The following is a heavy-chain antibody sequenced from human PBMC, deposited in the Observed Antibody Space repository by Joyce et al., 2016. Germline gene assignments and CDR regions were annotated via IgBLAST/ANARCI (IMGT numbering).Heavy chain of an antibody. D-gene: IGHD2-15*01. V-gene: IGHV5-10-1*01. CDR3: ARPRYCSGGSCLNWFDP. Sequence: EVQLVQSGAEVKKPGESLRISCKGSGYSFTSYWINWVRQMPGKGLEWMGRIDPSDSYTNYSPSFQGNGTISADKSISTAYLQWSSLKASDTAMYYCARPRYCSGGSCLNWFDPWGQGTLVTVSS. CDR1: GYSFTSYW. J-gene: IGHJ5*02. CDR2: IDPSDSYT.